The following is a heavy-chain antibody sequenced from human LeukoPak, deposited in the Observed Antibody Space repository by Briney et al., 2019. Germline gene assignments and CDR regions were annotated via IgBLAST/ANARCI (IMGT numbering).Heavy chain of an antibody. CDR3: ARAAPHGAFDI. J-gene: IGHJ3*02. V-gene: IGHV3-48*03. CDR1: GFTFSSYE. CDR2: ISSSGSTI. Sequence: GGSLRLSCAASGFTFSSYEMNWVRQAPGKGLEWVSYISSSGSTIYYADSVKGRFTISRDNAKNSLYLQMNSLRAEDTAVYYCARAAPHGAFDIWGQGTMVTVSS.